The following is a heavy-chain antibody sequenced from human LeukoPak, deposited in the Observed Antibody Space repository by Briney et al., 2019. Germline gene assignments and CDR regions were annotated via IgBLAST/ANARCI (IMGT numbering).Heavy chain of an antibody. CDR2: IKGGGGDP. D-gene: IGHD2-21*02. V-gene: IGHV3-23*01. CDR1: GFIFTTYA. J-gene: IGHJ4*02. Sequence: GGSLRLSCAASGFIFTTYAMGWVRQAPGKGLEWVSSIKGGGGDPFYADSVKGRFTISRDNSKNTLFLQLNSLRAEDTAVYYCAKGGHDFNPFYWWGQGTLVTAPS. CDR3: AKGGHDFNPFYW.